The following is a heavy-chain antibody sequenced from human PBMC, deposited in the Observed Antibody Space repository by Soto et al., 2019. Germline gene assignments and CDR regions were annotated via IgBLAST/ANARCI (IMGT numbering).Heavy chain of an antibody. J-gene: IGHJ4*02. CDR3: VRRGVYKPDF. CDR2: INGDGSST. V-gene: IGHV3-74*01. Sequence: GGSLRLSCAASGFTFTTYWMHWVRQVPGKGLVWVSRINGDGSSTTYADSVKGRFTISRDNSNNTLFLQMNSLGVDDTAVYYCVRRGVYKPDFWGQGTLVTVSS. D-gene: IGHD6-13*01. CDR1: GFTFTTYW.